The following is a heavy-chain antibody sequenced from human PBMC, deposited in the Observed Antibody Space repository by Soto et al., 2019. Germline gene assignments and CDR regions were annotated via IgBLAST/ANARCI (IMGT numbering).Heavy chain of an antibody. V-gene: IGHV1-69*13. CDR2: IIPIFGTA. D-gene: IGHD1-20*01. Sequence: SVKVSCKASGGTFSSYAISWVRQAPGQGLEWMGGIIPIFGTANYAQKFQGRVTITADESTSTAYMELSSLRSEDTAVYYCASGSITGTPRARDYYYGMDVWGQGTTVTVSS. J-gene: IGHJ6*02. CDR1: GGTFSSYA. CDR3: ASGSITGTPRARDYYYGMDV.